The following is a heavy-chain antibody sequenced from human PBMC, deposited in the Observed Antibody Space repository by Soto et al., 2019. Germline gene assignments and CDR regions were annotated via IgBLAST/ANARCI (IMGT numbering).Heavy chain of an antibody. CDR3: ATAEVDY. Sequence: GALRLACAASGFTFGDYWMHWVRQPPGKGPEWVSRMTGDGRTTQYADSVKGRFTASRDNAKSTLYLQMNSLRAEDTAVYYCATAEVDYWGPGTLVTVSS. CDR2: MTGDGRTT. CDR1: GFTFGDYW. V-gene: IGHV3-74*03. J-gene: IGHJ4*02.